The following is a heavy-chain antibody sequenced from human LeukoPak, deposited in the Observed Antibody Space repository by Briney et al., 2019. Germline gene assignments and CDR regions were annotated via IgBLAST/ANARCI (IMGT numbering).Heavy chain of an antibody. CDR2: INHSGST. Sequence: SETLSLTCAVYGGSFSGYYWSWIRQPPGKGLEWIGEINHSGSTNYNPSLKSRVTISVDTSKNQFSLKLSSVTAADTAVYYCASAVVVAAKYYYYMDVWGKGTTVTVSS. J-gene: IGHJ6*03. CDR1: GGSFSGYY. D-gene: IGHD2-15*01. CDR3: ASAVVVAAKYYYYMDV. V-gene: IGHV4-34*01.